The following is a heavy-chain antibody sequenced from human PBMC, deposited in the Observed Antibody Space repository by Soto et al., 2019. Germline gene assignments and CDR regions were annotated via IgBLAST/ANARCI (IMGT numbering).Heavy chain of an antibody. Sequence: GGSLRLSCAASGFTFINYGMSWVRQAPGKGLEWVSDISGSGGSVYYADSVKGRFTISRDNSQNTLYLQMNSLRAEDTAVYYCARRSSSWYFYFDYWGQGTLVTVSS. V-gene: IGHV3-23*01. CDR3: ARRSSSWYFYFDY. CDR1: GFTFINYG. CDR2: ISGSGGSV. J-gene: IGHJ4*02. D-gene: IGHD6-13*01.